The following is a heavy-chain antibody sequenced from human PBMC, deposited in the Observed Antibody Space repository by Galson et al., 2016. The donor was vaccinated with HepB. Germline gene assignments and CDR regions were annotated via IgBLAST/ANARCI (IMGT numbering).Heavy chain of an antibody. CDR3: AKRRGAAMIAAKVGDDF. V-gene: IGHV3-30*18. CDR2: MSYDGINK. D-gene: IGHD1-26*01. Sequence: SLRLSCAASGFRLSNYGMHWVRQAPGKGLEWVAAMSYDGINKYYADSVKGRFTISRDNSKNTLDLQINGLRVDDTAVYYCAKRRGAAMIAAKVGDDFWGQGTLVIVSS. CDR1: GFRLSNYG. J-gene: IGHJ4*02.